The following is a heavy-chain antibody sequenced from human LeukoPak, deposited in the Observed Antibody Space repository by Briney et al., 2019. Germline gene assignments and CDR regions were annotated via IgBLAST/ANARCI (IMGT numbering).Heavy chain of an antibody. V-gene: IGHV3-21*01. CDR3: ARDGGYSGYVWDN. J-gene: IGHJ4*02. CDR1: GFTFSSYS. D-gene: IGHD5-12*01. Sequence: AGGSLRLSCAASGFTFSSYSMTWVRQAPGKGLEWVSSFTSSSRSIYYADSVKGRFTISRDNAKKSLYLQMNSLRAEDTAIYYCARDGGYSGYVWDNWGQGTLVTVSS. CDR2: FTSSSRSI.